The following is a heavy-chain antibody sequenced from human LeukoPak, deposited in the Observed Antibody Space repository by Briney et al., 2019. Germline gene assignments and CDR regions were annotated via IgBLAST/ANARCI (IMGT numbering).Heavy chain of an antibody. CDR1: GFTFSSYA. Sequence: GGSLRLSCAASGFTFSSYAMHWVRQAPGKGLEWVAVISYDGSNKYYADSVKGRFTISRDNSKDTLYLQMNSLRAEDTAVYYCARGGTGIASYFDYWGQGTLVTVSS. J-gene: IGHJ4*02. CDR2: ISYDGSNK. V-gene: IGHV3-30-3*01. D-gene: IGHD6-13*01. CDR3: ARGGTGIASYFDY.